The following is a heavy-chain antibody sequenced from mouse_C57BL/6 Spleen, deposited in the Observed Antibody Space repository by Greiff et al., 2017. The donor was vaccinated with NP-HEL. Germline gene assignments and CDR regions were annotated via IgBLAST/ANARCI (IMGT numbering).Heavy chain of an antibody. CDR2: IYPSDSET. D-gene: IGHD2-1*01. CDR1: GYTFTSYW. Sequence: QVQLQQPGAELVRPGSSVKLSCKASGYTFTSYWMDWVKQRPGQGLEWIGNIYPSDSETPYNQKFKDKATLTVDKSSSTAYMQLSSLTSEDSAVYDCARSGGYGNFNYAMDDWGQGTSVTVSS. J-gene: IGHJ4*01. CDR3: ARSGGYGNFNYAMDD. V-gene: IGHV1-61*01.